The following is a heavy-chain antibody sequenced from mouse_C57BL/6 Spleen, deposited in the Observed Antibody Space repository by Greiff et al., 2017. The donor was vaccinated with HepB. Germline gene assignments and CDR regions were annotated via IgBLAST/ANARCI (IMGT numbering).Heavy chain of an antibody. D-gene: IGHD1-1*01. V-gene: IGHV3-6*01. CDR3: ARDHYGSRGYFDV. J-gene: IGHJ1*03. CDR2: ISYDGSN. CDR1: GYSITSGYY. Sequence: EVQRVESGPGLVKPSQSLSLTCSVTGYSITSGYYWNWIRQFPGNKLEWMGYISYDGSNNYNPSLKNRISITRDTSKNQFFLKLNSVTTEDTATYYCARDHYGSRGYFDVWGTGTTVTVSS.